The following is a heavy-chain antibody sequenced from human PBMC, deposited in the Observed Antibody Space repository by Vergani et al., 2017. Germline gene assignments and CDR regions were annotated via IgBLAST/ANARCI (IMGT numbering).Heavy chain of an antibody. CDR2: INPNSGGT. CDR3: ARVGTSSNRDYFDY. J-gene: IGHJ4*02. V-gene: IGHV1-2*02. Sequence: QVQLVQSGAEVKKPGASVKVSCKASGYTFTDDFMQWVRQAPGQGLEWMGWINPNSGGTNYAQKFQGRVTMTRDTSISTAYMELSNLRSDDTAVYYCARVGTSSNRDYFDYWGQGTLVTVSS. CDR1: GYTFTDDF. D-gene: IGHD2-2*01.